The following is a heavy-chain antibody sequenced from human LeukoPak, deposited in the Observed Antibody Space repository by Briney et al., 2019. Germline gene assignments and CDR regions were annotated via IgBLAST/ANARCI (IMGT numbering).Heavy chain of an antibody. D-gene: IGHD3-3*01. CDR3: ARSVLSSYDFWSGSFDY. Sequence: RAGGSLRLSCAASGFTFSSYWMHWVRQAPGKGLVWVSRINSDGSSTSYADSVKGRFTISRDNAKNTLYLQMNSLRAEDTAVYYCARSVLSSYDFWSGSFDYWDQGTLVTVSS. CDR2: INSDGSST. V-gene: IGHV3-74*01. CDR1: GFTFSSYW. J-gene: IGHJ4*02.